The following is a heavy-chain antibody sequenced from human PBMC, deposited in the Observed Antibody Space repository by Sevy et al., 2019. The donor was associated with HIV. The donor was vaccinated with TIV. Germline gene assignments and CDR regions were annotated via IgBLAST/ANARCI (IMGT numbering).Heavy chain of an antibody. CDR3: AREGCTKPHDY. V-gene: IGHV3-23*01. Sequence: GGSLRLSCAASGFTFSKYSMSWIRQTPGKGLEWVSTFSFGCGKIDYADSVKGRFTISRDDSRNTFYLQMNSLRAEDSAIYYCAREGCTKPHDYWGQGTVVTVSS. D-gene: IGHD2-8*01. J-gene: IGHJ4*02. CDR1: GFTFSKYS. CDR2: FSFGCGKI.